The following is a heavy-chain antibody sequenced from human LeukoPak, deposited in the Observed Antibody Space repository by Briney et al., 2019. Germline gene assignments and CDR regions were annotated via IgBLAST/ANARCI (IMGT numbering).Heavy chain of an antibody. CDR2: IHAGGSDP. D-gene: IGHD3-3*01. V-gene: IGHV3-23*01. Sequence: GGSLRLSCAASEFTFSSSPMGWVRQAPGKGLEWVSSIHAGGSDPFYGDSVQGRFTISRDNSKNTLSLQLNSLRVEDTAVYFCAKGGHHFNPFFYCGQGTLVTVSS. CDR1: EFTFSSSP. CDR3: AKGGHHFNPFFY. J-gene: IGHJ4*02.